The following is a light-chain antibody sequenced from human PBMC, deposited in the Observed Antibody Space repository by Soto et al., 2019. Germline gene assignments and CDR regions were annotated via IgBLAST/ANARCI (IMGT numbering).Light chain of an antibody. Sequence: EILLTQSPATLSLSPGERATLSCRASQSVSTYLAWYQQKPGQAPRLLIYAASNRATGIPARFSGSGSGTDFTLTISSLEPEDFAVYYCQQSSNRSLTLGGGTKVDIK. CDR2: AAS. CDR3: QQSSNRSLT. V-gene: IGKV3-11*01. J-gene: IGKJ4*01. CDR1: QSVSTY.